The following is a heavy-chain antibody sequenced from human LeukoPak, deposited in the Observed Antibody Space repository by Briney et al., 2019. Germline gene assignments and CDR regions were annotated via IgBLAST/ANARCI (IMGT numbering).Heavy chain of an antibody. V-gene: IGHV3-20*04. CDR2: INWNGEST. D-gene: IGHD2-21*02. J-gene: IGHJ1*01. CDR1: GFIFDDYG. CDR3: AGQRGFGDPEFFEH. Sequence: GGSLRLFCAASGFIFDDYGMSWVRQAPGKGLEWVSGINWNGESTGYGDSVKGRFTISRDNVKTFLFLQMSNLRAEDTAVYYCAGQRGFGDPEFFEHWGQGTLVTVSS.